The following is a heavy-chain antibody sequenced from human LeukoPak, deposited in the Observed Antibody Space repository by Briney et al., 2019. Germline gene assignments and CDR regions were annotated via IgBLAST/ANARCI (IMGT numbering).Heavy chain of an antibody. V-gene: IGHV1-8*01. J-gene: IGHJ4*02. CDR1: AYTFTNYD. CDR3: ARGAPGSYCSGGSCPYFDY. CDR2: VNPNSGHT. D-gene: IGHD2-15*01. Sequence: ASVKVSCKAPAYTFTNYDVNWVRQATGQGLEWMGWVNPNSGHTGYAQKFQGRVTMTTNTSISTAYMELSSLRSEDTAVYYCARGAPGSYCSGGSCPYFDYWGQGTLVSVSS.